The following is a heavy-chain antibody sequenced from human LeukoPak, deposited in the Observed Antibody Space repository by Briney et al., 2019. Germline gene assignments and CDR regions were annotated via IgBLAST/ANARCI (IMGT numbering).Heavy chain of an antibody. Sequence: PTGGSLRLSCAASGFTFSNYAMSWVQQAPGKGLEWVSTISDSGGATYYADSVKGRFTISRDNSKNTLYLQMNSLRAEDTAIHYCATVPYSDYGSGRTPFMDVWGQGTTVAVSS. D-gene: IGHD3-10*01. CDR3: ATVPYSDYGSGRTPFMDV. V-gene: IGHV3-23*01. CDR1: GFTFSNYA. J-gene: IGHJ6*02. CDR2: ISDSGGAT.